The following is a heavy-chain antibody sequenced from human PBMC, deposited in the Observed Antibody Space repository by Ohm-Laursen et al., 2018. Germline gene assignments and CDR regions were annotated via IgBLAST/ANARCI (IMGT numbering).Heavy chain of an antibody. CDR3: AKHSVTVADHYFDY. V-gene: IGHV3-23*01. J-gene: IGHJ4*02. Sequence: GSLRLSCAASGFTFSSYAMSWVRQAPGKGLEWVSVISGSGDKTYYADSVKGRFTISRDNSKNTLYVQMNSLRAEDTAVYYCAKHSVTVADHYFDYWGQGALVTVSS. D-gene: IGHD2-15*01. CDR1: GFTFSSYA. CDR2: ISGSGDKT.